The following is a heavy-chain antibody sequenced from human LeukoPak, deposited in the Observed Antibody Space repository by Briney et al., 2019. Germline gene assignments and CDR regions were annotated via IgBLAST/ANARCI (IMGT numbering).Heavy chain of an antibody. CDR3: AKTSPGDSSGWYSNFDY. J-gene: IGHJ4*02. V-gene: IGHV3-23*01. Sequence: GGSLRLSCAASGFTFSSYAMSWVRQASGKGLEWVSAISGSGGSTYYADSVKGRFTISRDNSKNTLYLQMNSLRAEDTAVYYCAKTSPGDSSGWYSNFDYWGQGTLVTVSS. D-gene: IGHD6-19*01. CDR2: ISGSGGST. CDR1: GFTFSSYA.